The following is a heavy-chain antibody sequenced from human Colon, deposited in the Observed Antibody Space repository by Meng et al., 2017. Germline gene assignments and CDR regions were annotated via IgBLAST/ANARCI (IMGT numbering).Heavy chain of an antibody. Sequence: GESLKISCAASGFTFSNYWMHWVRQTPGKGLVWVSRINTDESITNYADSVKGRFTISRDNAKNTLYLQMNSLRAEDTAVFYCARGRKDLYTFDIWGQGTTVTVSS. CDR1: GFTFSNYW. CDR2: INTDESIT. D-gene: IGHD2-2*02. J-gene: IGHJ3*02. CDR3: ARGRKDLYTFDI. V-gene: IGHV3-74*01.